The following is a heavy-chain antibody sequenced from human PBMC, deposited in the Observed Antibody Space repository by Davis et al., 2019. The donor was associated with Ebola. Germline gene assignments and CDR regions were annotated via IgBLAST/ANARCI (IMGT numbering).Heavy chain of an antibody. V-gene: IGHV3-64D*06. Sequence: GESLKISCSVSGFMFSSYAMHWVRQAPGKGLQYVLGITNNGGSTYYADSVKGRFIISRDNSKNTMYLQMSSLRIEDTAVYYCVKGSITMTVVVYFDLWGQGTLVTVSS. CDR1: GFMFSSYA. J-gene: IGHJ4*02. CDR3: VKGSITMTVVVYFDL. D-gene: IGHD3-22*01. CDR2: ITNNGGST.